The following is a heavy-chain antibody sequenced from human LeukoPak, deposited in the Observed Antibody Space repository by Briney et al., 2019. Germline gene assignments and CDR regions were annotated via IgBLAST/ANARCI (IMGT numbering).Heavy chain of an antibody. Sequence: SVKVSCKASGGTFRSYAISWVRQAPGQGLEWMGGIIPIFGTANYAQKFQGRVTITTDESTSTAYMELSSLRSEDTAVYYCARVVPAATNYYYYMDVWGKGTTVTVSS. V-gene: IGHV1-69*05. CDR3: ARVVPAATNYYYYMDV. J-gene: IGHJ6*03. CDR2: IIPIFGTA. D-gene: IGHD2-2*01. CDR1: GGTFRSYA.